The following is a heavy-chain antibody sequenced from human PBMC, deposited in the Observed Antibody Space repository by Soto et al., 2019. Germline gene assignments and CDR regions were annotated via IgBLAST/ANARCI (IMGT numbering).Heavy chain of an antibody. CDR1: GGSINTFY. Sequence: LSLTCTVSGGSINTFYWSWVRQPAGKGLEWIGRIFSSGSTSFNPSLESRVAMSVDTSKNHFSLNLSSVTAADMAVYYCARGGSYSAYNFAHGIQLWSFDFWGQGALVTVSS. CDR3: ARGGSYSAYNFAHGIQLWSFDF. V-gene: IGHV4-4*07. CDR2: IFSSGST. J-gene: IGHJ4*02. D-gene: IGHD5-12*01.